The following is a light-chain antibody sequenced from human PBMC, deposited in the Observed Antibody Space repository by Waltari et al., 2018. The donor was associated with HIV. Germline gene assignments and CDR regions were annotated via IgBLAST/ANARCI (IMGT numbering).Light chain of an antibody. CDR2: SNN. CDR3: AAWDDSLHGYV. CDR1: SPNIGSIP. J-gene: IGLJ1*01. Sequence: QSVLTQPPSASGTPGQRVTIPCSGSSPNIGSIPINWYRQPPGTAPKLLIYSNNQWPSGFPDRFSGSKSGTSASLAISGLQSEDEADYYCAAWDDSLHGYVFGTGTKVTVV. V-gene: IGLV1-44*01.